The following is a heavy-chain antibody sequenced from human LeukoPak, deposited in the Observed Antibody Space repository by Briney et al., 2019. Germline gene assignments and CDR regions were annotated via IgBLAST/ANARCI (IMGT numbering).Heavy chain of an antibody. Sequence: GGPLRLSCAASGFTFSNYAIHWVRQAPGKGLESVSVISSKGGNIYHAHSVKGRFTISRDNSKNTVYLQMGSLIPEDMAVYYCARVRVGATAKGHYFDYWGQGTLVTVSS. D-gene: IGHD1-26*01. CDR3: ARVRVGATAKGHYFDY. CDR1: GFTFSNYA. J-gene: IGHJ4*02. CDR2: ISSKGGNI. V-gene: IGHV3-64*01.